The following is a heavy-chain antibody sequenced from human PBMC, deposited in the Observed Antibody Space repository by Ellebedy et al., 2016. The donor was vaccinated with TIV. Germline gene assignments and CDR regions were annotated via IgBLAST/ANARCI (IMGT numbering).Heavy chain of an antibody. D-gene: IGHD1-26*01. Sequence: PGGSLRLSCAASGFTVSSNYMSWVRQAPGKGLEWVSVIYSGGSTYYADSVKGRFTISRDNSKNMLYLQMNSLRAEDTAVYYCARDGYSGSYYYFDYWGQGTLVTVSS. CDR3: ARDGYSGSYYYFDY. J-gene: IGHJ4*02. V-gene: IGHV3-66*01. CDR2: IYSGGST. CDR1: GFTVSSNY.